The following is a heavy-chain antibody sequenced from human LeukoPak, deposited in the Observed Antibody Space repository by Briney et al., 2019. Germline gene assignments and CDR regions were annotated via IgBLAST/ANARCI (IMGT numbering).Heavy chain of an antibody. CDR2: IYYSGST. CDR1: GGSISSSSYY. D-gene: IGHD3-16*01. CDR3: ARGGGSYPFTSNAGEARL. J-gene: IGHJ4*02. Sequence: PSETLSLTCTVSGGSISSSSYYWGWIRQPPGKGLEWIGSIYYSGSTYYNPSLKSRVTISVDTSKNQFSLKLSSVTAADTAVYYCARGGGSYPFTSNAGEARLWGQGTLVTVSS. V-gene: IGHV4-39*07.